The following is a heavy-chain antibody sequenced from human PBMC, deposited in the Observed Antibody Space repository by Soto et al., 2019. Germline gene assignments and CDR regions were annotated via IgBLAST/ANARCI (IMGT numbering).Heavy chain of an antibody. CDR1: GFTFINYA. Sequence: GGSLRLSCAASGFTFINYAMIWVRQAPGKGLEWVSGISVTGGSTYYGDSVKGRFTISRDNSKNTLYLEMNSLRAEDTATYYCAKRRIPANTYNYGSFDLWGQGTTVTVSS. V-gene: IGHV3-23*01. CDR2: ISVTGGST. J-gene: IGHJ3*01. D-gene: IGHD5-18*01. CDR3: AKRRIPANTYNYGSFDL.